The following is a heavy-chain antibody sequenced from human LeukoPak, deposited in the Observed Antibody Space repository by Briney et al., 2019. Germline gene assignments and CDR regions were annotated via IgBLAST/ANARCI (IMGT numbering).Heavy chain of an antibody. CDR2: INPDSGDT. CDR1: EYTFSVYH. J-gene: IGHJ5*02. D-gene: IGHD5-18*01. Sequence: ASVKVSCKASEYTFSVYHIHWVRQAPGQGLEWMAWINPDSGDTNYAHKFQGRVTMTRDTSISIAYMELSSLKSDDAAVYYCAREGGSSYGYAYHWGQGTLVTVSS. V-gene: IGHV1-2*07. CDR3: AREGGSSYGYAYH.